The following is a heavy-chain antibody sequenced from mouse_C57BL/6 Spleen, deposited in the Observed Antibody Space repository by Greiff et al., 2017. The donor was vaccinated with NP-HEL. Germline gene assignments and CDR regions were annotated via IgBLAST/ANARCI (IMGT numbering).Heavy chain of an antibody. J-gene: IGHJ2*01. CDR2: ISDGGSYT. CDR3: AREDYYGSSYGFDY. Sequence: EVQVVESGGGLVKPGGSLKLSCAASGFTFSSYAMSWVRQTPEKRLEWVATISDGGSYTYYPDNVKGRFTISRDNAKNNLYLQMSHLKSEDTAMYYCAREDYYGSSYGFDYWGQGTTLTVSS. D-gene: IGHD1-1*01. V-gene: IGHV5-4*01. CDR1: GFTFSSYA.